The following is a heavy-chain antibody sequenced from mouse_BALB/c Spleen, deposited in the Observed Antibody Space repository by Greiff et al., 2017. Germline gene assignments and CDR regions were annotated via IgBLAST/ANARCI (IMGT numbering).Heavy chain of an antibody. Sequence: DVKLQESGPGLVKPSQSLSLTCTVTGYSITSDYAWNWIRQFPGNKLEWMGYISYSGSTSYNPSLKSRISITRDTSKNQFFLQLNSVTTEDTATYYCARRGDGYYAMDYWGQGTSVTVSS. CDR3: ARRGDGYYAMDY. J-gene: IGHJ4*01. V-gene: IGHV3-2*02. D-gene: IGHD2-3*01. CDR1: GYSITSDYA. CDR2: ISYSGST.